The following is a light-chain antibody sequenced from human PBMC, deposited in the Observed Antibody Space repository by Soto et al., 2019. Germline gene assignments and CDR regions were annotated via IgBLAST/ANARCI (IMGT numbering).Light chain of an antibody. CDR1: SGPVTSHHY. CDR3: LLSHGGTRA. J-gene: IGLJ2*01. CDR2: DTD. Sequence: QTVVTQEPSLTVYPGGTITLTCDCSSGPVTSHHYPYWLQQRPGQSPRTLIYDTDNKHSWTPARFSGSLLGGKAALTLSGAQPEDEADYYCLLSHGGTRAFGGGTKLTVL. V-gene: IGLV7-46*01.